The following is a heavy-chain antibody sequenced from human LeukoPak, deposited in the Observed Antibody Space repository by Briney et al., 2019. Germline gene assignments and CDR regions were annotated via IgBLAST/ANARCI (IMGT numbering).Heavy chain of an antibody. V-gene: IGHV1-8*01. D-gene: IGHD2-2*01. CDR3: ARGGLYCSSTSCPSSDY. CDR1: GYTFTSYD. CDR2: MNPNSGNT. Sequence: ASVNVSCKASGYTFTSYDINWVRQAPGQGLERMGWMNPNSGNTGYAQKFQGRVTMTRNTSISTAYMELSSLRSEDTAVYYCARGGLYCSSTSCPSSDYWGQGTLVTVSS. J-gene: IGHJ4*02.